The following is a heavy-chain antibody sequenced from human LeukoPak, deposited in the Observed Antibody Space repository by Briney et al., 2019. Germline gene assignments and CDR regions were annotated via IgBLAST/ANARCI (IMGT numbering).Heavy chain of an antibody. Sequence: GGSLRLSCAASGFTFSSYGMHWVRQAPGKGLEWVAVISYDGSNKYYADSVKGRFTISRDNSKNTLYLQMNSLRAEDTAVYYCAKDRIIWSGSYYYFDYWGQGTLVTVSS. CDR3: AKDRIIWSGSYYYFDY. CDR1: GFTFSSYG. V-gene: IGHV3-30*18. J-gene: IGHJ4*02. CDR2: ISYDGSNK. D-gene: IGHD1-26*01.